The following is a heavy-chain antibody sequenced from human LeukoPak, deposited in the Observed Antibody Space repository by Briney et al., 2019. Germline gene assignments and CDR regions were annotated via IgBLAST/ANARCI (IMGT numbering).Heavy chain of an antibody. CDR3: ARGVAAAEDY. V-gene: IGHV3-66*01. Sequence: PGGSLRLSCAASGFTVSSNYMSWVRQAPGKGLEWVSVIYSGGRTYYADSVNGRFTISRDNSKNTLYLQMNSLRAEDTAVYYCARGVAAAEDYWGQGTLVTVSS. D-gene: IGHD6-13*01. CDR1: GFTVSSNY. J-gene: IGHJ4*02. CDR2: IYSGGRT.